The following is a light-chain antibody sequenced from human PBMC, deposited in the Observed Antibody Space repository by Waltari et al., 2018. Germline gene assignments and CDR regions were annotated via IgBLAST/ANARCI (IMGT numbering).Light chain of an antibody. V-gene: IGKV3-20*01. J-gene: IGKJ1*01. CDR3: QKYGSLPAT. Sequence: GTMSLSTGERATLSCRASQSVSRTLAWYQQKPGQAPRLLIYDASSRATGTPDRFSGSGSGTDFSLTISRLGPEDFAVYYCQKYGSLPATFGQGTKVEIK. CDR2: DAS. CDR1: QSVSRT.